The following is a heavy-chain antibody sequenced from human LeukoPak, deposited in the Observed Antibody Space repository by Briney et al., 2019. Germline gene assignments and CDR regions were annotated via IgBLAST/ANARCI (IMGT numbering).Heavy chain of an antibody. CDR3: AKLPYYYDSSGYYY. CDR1: GFTFSSYG. V-gene: IGHV3-30*18. Sequence: GGSLRLSCAASGFTFSSYGMHWVRQAPGKGLEWVAVISYDGSNKCYADSVKGRFTISRDNSKNTLYLQMNSLRAEDTAVYYCAKLPYYYDSSGYYYWGQGTLVTVSS. CDR2: ISYDGSNK. D-gene: IGHD3-22*01. J-gene: IGHJ4*02.